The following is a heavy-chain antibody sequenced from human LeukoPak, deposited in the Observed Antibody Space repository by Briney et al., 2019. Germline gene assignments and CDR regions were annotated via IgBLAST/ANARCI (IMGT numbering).Heavy chain of an antibody. Sequence: SVKVSCKASGGTFSSYAISWVRQAPGQGLEWMGGIIPIFGTANYAQKFQGRVTITTDESTSTAYMELSSLRSEDTAVYYCARDRLGITGPIYYYMDVWGKGTTVTVSS. J-gene: IGHJ6*03. CDR2: IIPIFGTA. V-gene: IGHV1-69*05. CDR3: ARDRLGITGPIYYYMDV. D-gene: IGHD1-7*01. CDR1: GGTFSSYA.